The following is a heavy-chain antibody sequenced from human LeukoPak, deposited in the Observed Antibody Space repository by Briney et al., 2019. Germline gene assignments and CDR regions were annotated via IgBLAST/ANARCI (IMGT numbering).Heavy chain of an antibody. V-gene: IGHV3-48*01. CDR2: ISSSSSTI. J-gene: IGHJ4*02. CDR1: GFTFINYW. D-gene: IGHD3-22*01. Sequence: GGSLRLSCSASGFTFINYWMNWVRQAPGKGLEWVSYISSSSSTIYYADSVKGRFTISRDNAKNSLYLQMNSLRAEDTAVYYCARVGFSGYAPFDYWGQGTLVTVSS. CDR3: ARVGFSGYAPFDY.